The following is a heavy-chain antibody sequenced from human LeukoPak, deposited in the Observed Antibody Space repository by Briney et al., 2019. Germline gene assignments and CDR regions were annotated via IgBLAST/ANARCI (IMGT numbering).Heavy chain of an antibody. CDR3: ARGAYDYVWGSYRPPPFLY. Sequence: PSQTLSLTCAVSGGSISSGGYSWSWIRQPPGKGLEWIGYIYHSGSTYYNPSLKSRVTISVDTSKNQFSLKLSSVTAADTAVYYCARGAYDYVWGSYRPPPFLYWGQGTLITVSS. CDR1: GGSISSGGYS. D-gene: IGHD3-16*02. CDR2: IYHSGST. V-gene: IGHV4-30-2*01. J-gene: IGHJ4*02.